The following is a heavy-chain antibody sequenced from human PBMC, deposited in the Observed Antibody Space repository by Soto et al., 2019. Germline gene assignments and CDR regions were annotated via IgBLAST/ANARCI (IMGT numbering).Heavy chain of an antibody. J-gene: IGHJ4*02. CDR2: ISSSSLHI. CDR3: ARDGGDGGSYNFEY. D-gene: IGHD1-26*01. V-gene: IGHV3-21*01. CDR1: GFTFSSYS. Sequence: GGSLRLSCAASGFTFSSYSMNWVRQAPGKGLEWVSSISSSSLHIYYVDSVKGRFTISRDNAKNSLYLQMNSLRVEDTAVYYCARDGGDGGSYNFEYWCQGPLVTVSS.